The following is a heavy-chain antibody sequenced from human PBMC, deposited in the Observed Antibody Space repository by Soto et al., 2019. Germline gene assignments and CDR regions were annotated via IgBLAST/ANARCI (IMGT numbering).Heavy chain of an antibody. CDR2: ISGSGGST. CDR3: AKDLPLYYDILTGYYDY. CDR1: GFTFSNAW. Sequence: GGSLRLSCAASGFTFSNAWMSWVRQAPGKGLEWVSAISGSGGSTYYADSVKGRFTISRDNSKNTLYLQMNSLRAEDTAVYYCAKDLPLYYDILTGYYDYWGQGTLVTVSS. V-gene: IGHV3-23*01. D-gene: IGHD3-9*01. J-gene: IGHJ4*02.